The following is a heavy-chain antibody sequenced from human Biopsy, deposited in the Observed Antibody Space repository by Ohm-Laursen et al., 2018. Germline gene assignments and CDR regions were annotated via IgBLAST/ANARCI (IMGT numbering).Heavy chain of an antibody. Sequence: SDTLSLTCAVSGVSINGGRYYWNWIRHHPGKSLEWIGNIFYSANTYYNPSLKSRVTISVDMSKSQLSLKLTSVTTADTAVYYCARGNEVMVTGPYFFDYWGQGTLVIVSS. CDR3: ARGNEVMVTGPYFFDY. CDR2: IFYSANT. J-gene: IGHJ4*02. CDR1: GVSINGGRYY. V-gene: IGHV4-31*11. D-gene: IGHD2-21*02.